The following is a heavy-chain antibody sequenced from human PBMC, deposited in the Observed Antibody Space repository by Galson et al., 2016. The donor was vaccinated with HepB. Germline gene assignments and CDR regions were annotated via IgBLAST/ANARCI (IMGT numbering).Heavy chain of an antibody. Sequence: SLRLSCAASGFSFSKAWMNWVRQAPGKGLEWVSAISGSGGGTFYADSVKGRFTISRDNSKNTLFLQMHSLRVEDTAVYHCANGGGYSYATRVDYWGQGTLVTVSS. D-gene: IGHD5-18*01. CDR2: ISGSGGGT. CDR3: ANGGGYSYATRVDY. J-gene: IGHJ4*02. CDR1: GFSFSKAW. V-gene: IGHV3-23*01.